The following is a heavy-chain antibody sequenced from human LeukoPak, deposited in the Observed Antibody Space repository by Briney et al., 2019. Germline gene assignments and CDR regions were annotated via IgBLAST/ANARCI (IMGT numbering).Heavy chain of an antibody. CDR2: IHYDGSAD. CDR3: AKDQCSSASLLSCRFFDY. V-gene: IGHV3-30*02. CDR1: RFTFSSYG. J-gene: IGHJ4*02. Sequence: GGSLRLSCATSRFTFSSYGMHWVRQAPGLGLEWVAFIHYDGSADYYADSVKGRFTISRDNSKNTLYLQMNSLRPEDTAVYYCAKDQCSSASLLSCRFFDYWGQGALVTVSS. D-gene: IGHD2-2*01.